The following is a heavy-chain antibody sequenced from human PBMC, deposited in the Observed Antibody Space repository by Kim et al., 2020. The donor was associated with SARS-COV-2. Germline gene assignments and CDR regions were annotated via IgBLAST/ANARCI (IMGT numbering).Heavy chain of an antibody. CDR2: ISGSGGST. D-gene: IGHD3-9*01. J-gene: IGHJ6*02. CDR3: AKSGQYYDILTGVLDYGMDV. V-gene: IGHV3-23*01. CDR1: GFTFSSYA. Sequence: GGSLRLSCAASGFTFSSYAMSWVRQAPGKGLEWVSAISGSGGSTYYADSVKGRFTISRDNSKNTLYLQMNSLRAEDTAVYYCAKSGQYYDILTGVLDYGMDVWGQGTTVTVSS.